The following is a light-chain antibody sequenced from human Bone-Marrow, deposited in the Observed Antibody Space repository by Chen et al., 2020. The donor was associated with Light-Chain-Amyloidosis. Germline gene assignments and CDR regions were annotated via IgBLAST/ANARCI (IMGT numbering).Light chain of an antibody. J-gene: IGLJ2*01. CDR3: SSYTSSSTRHVV. Sequence: QSALTQPASVSGSPGQSITISCTGTSSDVGGYNYVSWYQQHPGKAPKLMIYDVSNRPSGVSNRFSGSKSGNTASLTISGLQAADEADYYCSSYTSSSTRHVVFGGGTKLTVL. CDR1: SSDVGGYNY. CDR2: DVS. V-gene: IGLV2-14*01.